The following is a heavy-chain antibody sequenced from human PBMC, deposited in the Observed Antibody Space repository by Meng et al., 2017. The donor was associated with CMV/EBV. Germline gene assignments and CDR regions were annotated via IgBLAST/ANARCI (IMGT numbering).Heavy chain of an antibody. J-gene: IGHJ6*02. V-gene: IGHV4-30-4*08. CDR2: IYYSGST. Sequence: SETLSLTWTVSGGSISSGDYYWSWIRQPPGKGLEWIGYIYYSGSTYYNPSLKSRVTISVDTSKNQFSLKLSSVTAADTAVYYCARGPMVRGVIGYYYYGMDVWGQGTTVTVSS. CDR1: GGSISSGDYY. D-gene: IGHD3-10*01. CDR3: ARGPMVRGVIGYYYYGMDV.